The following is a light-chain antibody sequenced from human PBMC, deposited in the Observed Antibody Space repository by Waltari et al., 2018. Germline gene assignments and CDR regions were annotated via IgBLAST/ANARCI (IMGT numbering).Light chain of an antibody. CDR3: CSYAGLGTYV. Sequence: QSGLTQPASVSGSPGQSITISCPGPSSDVGNYNLVSWYQQYPGKAPKLMIYETTKRTSGVSDRFSGSKSGNTASLTISGLQAEDEADYYCCSYAGLGTYVFGTGTKVTVL. CDR1: SSDVGNYNL. J-gene: IGLJ1*01. CDR2: ETT. V-gene: IGLV2-23*01.